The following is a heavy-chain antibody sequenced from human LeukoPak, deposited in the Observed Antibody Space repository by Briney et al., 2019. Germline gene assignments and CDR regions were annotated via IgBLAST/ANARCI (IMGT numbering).Heavy chain of an antibody. CDR3: ARVTLGSTRGFDY. CDR1: GFTFSGYS. Sequence: GGSLRLSCAASGFTFSGYSMNWVRQAPGKGLEWVSYISGSRSTIYYADSVKGRFTISRENAKNSLYLQMNSLRDEDTAIYYCARVTLGSTRGFDYWGQGTLVTVSS. CDR2: ISGSRSTI. J-gene: IGHJ4*02. D-gene: IGHD2/OR15-2a*01. V-gene: IGHV3-48*02.